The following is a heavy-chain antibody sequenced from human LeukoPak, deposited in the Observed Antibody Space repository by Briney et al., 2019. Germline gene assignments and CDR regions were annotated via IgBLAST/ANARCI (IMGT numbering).Heavy chain of an antibody. CDR3: ATDKPYGDSSGSYPN. D-gene: IGHD3-22*01. V-gene: IGHV1-24*01. CDR1: GYTLTELS. Sequence: GASVKVSCKVSGYTLTELSMHWVRQAPGKGLEWMRGFDPEDGETIYAQKFQGRVTMTEDTSTDTAYMELSSPRSEDTAVYYCATDKPYGDSSGSYPNWGQGTLVTVSS. J-gene: IGHJ4*02. CDR2: FDPEDGET.